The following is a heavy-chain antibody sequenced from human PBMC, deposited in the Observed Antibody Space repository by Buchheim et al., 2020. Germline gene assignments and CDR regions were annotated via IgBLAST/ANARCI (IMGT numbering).Heavy chain of an antibody. V-gene: IGHV4-59*08. Sequence: QVQLQESGPGLVKPSETLSLTCAVSGGSISNYYWSWIRQPPGQGLEWIGYIHYSGSTSYSPSLKSRVSISVDTPQNRFSLKLNSVTAADTAVYYCARYASTGSYFDLWGRGTL. D-gene: IGHD3-16*01. J-gene: IGHJ2*01. CDR1: GGSISNYY. CDR2: IHYSGST. CDR3: ARYASTGSYFDL.